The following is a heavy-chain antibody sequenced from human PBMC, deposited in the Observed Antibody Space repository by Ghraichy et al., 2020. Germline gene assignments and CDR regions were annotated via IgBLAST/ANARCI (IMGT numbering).Heavy chain of an antibody. CDR3: ARTKDFHY. J-gene: IGHJ4*02. V-gene: IGHV1-18*01. CDR2: ISPYDGNT. Sequence: ASVKVSCKASGYTFTSYGISWVRQAPGQGLEYVGWISPYDGNTNYAQKVQGRVSMTTDTSTSTAYMELRSLRSDDTAVYYCARTKDFHYWGQGTLVTVSP. CDR1: GYTFTSYG. D-gene: IGHD2-15*01.